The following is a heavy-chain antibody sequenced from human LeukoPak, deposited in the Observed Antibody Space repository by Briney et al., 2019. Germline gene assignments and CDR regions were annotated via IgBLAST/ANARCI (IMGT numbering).Heavy chain of an antibody. CDR2: MNPNSGNT. CDR1: GYTFTSYD. Sequence: RASVKVSCKASGYTFTSYDINWVRQATGQGLEWMGWMNPNSGNTGYAQKFQGRVTMTRNTSISTAYMELSSLRSEDTAVYYCANHYHDSSGYYFDYWGQGTLVTVSS. J-gene: IGHJ4*02. CDR3: ANHYHDSSGYYFDY. D-gene: IGHD3-22*01. V-gene: IGHV1-8*01.